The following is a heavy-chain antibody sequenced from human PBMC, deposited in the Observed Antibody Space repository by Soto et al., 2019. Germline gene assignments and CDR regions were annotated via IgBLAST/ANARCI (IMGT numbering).Heavy chain of an antibody. CDR2: IYYSGTT. D-gene: IGHD2-2*01. Sequence: SETLSLTCTVSGGSISSYYWSWIRQPPGKGLEWIGYIYYSGTTNYNPSLKDRVTISVDTSKNSFSLKLTSVTAADTAVYFCARLVVVAPVANAWGQGTLVTVSS. CDR3: ARLVVVAPVANA. J-gene: IGHJ5*02. V-gene: IGHV4-59*08. CDR1: GGSISSYY.